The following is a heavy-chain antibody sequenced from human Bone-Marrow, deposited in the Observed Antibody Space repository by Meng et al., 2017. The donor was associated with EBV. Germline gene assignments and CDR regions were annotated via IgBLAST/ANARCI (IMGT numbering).Heavy chain of an antibody. Sequence: QVTLVQSGGEVKKPGASVKVYCKASGYAVTCDGSSWVRQAPGQGLEWMGWISAYNGNTNYAQKLQGRVTMTTDTSTSTAYMELRSLRSDDTAVYYCARDPPTFKVVDFDYWGQGTLVTVSS. CDR2: ISAYNGNT. D-gene: IGHD2-15*01. CDR3: ARDPPTFKVVDFDY. CDR1: GYAVTCDG. V-gene: IGHV1-18*01. J-gene: IGHJ4*02.